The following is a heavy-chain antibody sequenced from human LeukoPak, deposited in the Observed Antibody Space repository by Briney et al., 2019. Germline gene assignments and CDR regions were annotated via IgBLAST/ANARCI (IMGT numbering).Heavy chain of an antibody. CDR1: GFTFSSYG. CDR2: IRYDGSNK. D-gene: IGHD2-2*01. Sequence: GGSLRLSCAASGFTFSSYGMHWVRQAPGKGLEWVAFIRYDGSNKNYADSVRGRFTISRDNSKNTLYLQMDSLRAEDTAVYYCAKVGIVVVPADRFDYWGKGTLVTVSS. V-gene: IGHV3-30*02. J-gene: IGHJ4*02. CDR3: AKVGIVVVPADRFDY.